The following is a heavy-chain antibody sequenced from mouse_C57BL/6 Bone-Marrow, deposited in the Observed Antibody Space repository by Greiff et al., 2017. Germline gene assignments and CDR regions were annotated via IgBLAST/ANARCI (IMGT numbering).Heavy chain of an antibody. CDR2: FYPGSGSI. CDR3: ARHEGREDYYGISYWYFDV. V-gene: IGHV1-62-2*01. J-gene: IGHJ1*03. Sequence: QVQLQQSGAELVKPGASVKLSCTASGYTFPEYTIHWVKQRSGQGLEWIGWFYPGSGSIKYNEKFKDKATLTADKSSSTVYMELSRLTSEDSAVYFCARHEGREDYYGISYWYFDVWGTVTTVTVSS. CDR1: GYTFPEYT. D-gene: IGHD1-1*01.